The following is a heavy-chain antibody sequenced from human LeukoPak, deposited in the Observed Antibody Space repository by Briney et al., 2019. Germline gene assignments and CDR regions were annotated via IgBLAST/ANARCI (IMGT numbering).Heavy chain of an antibody. Sequence: GGSLRLSCAASGFTFSSYWMSWVRQASGKGLEWVANIKQDGSEKYYVDSVKGRFTISRDNAKNSLYLQMNSLRAEDTAVYYCARDHGDFWSGYSYYFDYWGQGTLVTVSS. CDR2: IKQDGSEK. J-gene: IGHJ4*02. D-gene: IGHD3-3*01. CDR1: GFTFSSYW. CDR3: ARDHGDFWSGYSYYFDY. V-gene: IGHV3-7*01.